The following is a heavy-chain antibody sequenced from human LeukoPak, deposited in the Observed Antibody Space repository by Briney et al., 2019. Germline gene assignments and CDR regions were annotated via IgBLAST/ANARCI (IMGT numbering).Heavy chain of an antibody. D-gene: IGHD3-22*01. Sequence: SETLPLTCAVYGGSFSGYYWSWIRQPPGKGLEWIGEINHSGSTNYNPSLKSRVTISVDTSKNQFSLKLSSVTAADTAVYYCARLKTYYYDSSGYYYPTPFFDYWGQGTLVTVSS. CDR3: ARLKTYYYDSSGYYYPTPFFDY. J-gene: IGHJ4*02. V-gene: IGHV4-34*01. CDR1: GGSFSGYY. CDR2: INHSGST.